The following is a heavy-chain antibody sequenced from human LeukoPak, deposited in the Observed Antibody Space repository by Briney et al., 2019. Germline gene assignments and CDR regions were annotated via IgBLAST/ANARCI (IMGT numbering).Heavy chain of an antibody. Sequence: GGSLRLSCEASGFTFSTYGMSWVRQAPGKGLEWVSAISGSGGSTYYADSVKGRVTISRDNSKNTLYLQVNSLRVEDTAVYYCAKGVGYCSGGSCQQFDYWGQGTLVTVSS. J-gene: IGHJ4*02. V-gene: IGHV3-23*01. CDR3: AKGVGYCSGGSCQQFDY. D-gene: IGHD2-15*01. CDR1: GFTFSTYG. CDR2: ISGSGGST.